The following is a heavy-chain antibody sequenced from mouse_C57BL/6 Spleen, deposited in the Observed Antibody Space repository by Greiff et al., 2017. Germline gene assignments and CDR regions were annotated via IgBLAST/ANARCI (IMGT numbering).Heavy chain of an antibody. V-gene: IGHV1-80*01. J-gene: IGHJ2*01. CDR3: ARGGTTVADY. CDR1: GYAFSSYW. Sequence: QVQLKQSGAELVKPGASVKISCKASGYAFSSYWMNWVQQRPGKGLEWIGQIYPGDGDTNYNGKFKGKATLTADKSSSTAYMQLSSLTSEDSAVYFCARGGTTVADYWGQGTTLTVSS. CDR2: IYPGDGDT. D-gene: IGHD1-1*01.